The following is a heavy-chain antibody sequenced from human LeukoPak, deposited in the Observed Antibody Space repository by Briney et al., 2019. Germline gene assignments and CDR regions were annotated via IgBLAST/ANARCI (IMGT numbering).Heavy chain of an antibody. V-gene: IGHV3-48*04. Sequence: GGSLRLSCAASGFIISSYSMNWVRQAPGKGLEWVSYIRNSGGTIYYADSAKGRFTISRDNAKNSLYLQMSSLRAEDTAVYYCAREERQWLVGGYFQHWGQGTLVTVSS. D-gene: IGHD6-19*01. CDR2: IRNSGGTI. CDR3: AREERQWLVGGYFQH. J-gene: IGHJ1*01. CDR1: GFIISSYS.